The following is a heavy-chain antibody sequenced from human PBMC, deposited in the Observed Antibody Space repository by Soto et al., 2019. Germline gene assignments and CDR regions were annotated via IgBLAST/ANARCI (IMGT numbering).Heavy chain of an antibody. V-gene: IGHV5-51*01. J-gene: IGHJ6*02. Sequence: GESLKISCKGSGYSFTSYWIGWVSQMPGKGLEWMGIIYPGDSDTRYSPSFQGQVTISADKSISTAYLQWSSLKASDTAMYYCARGAYCSGGSCYRGAVHYYGMDVWGQGTTVTVSS. CDR3: ARGAYCSGGSCYRGAVHYYGMDV. CDR1: GYSFTSYW. CDR2: IYPGDSDT. D-gene: IGHD2-15*01.